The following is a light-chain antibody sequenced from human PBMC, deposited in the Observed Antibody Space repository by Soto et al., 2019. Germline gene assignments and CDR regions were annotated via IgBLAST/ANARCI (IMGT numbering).Light chain of an antibody. J-gene: IGLJ3*02. CDR3: GTWDNSMYACL. V-gene: IGLV1-51*01. CDR1: SSNIGKNF. Sequence: QSALTQPPSLSAAPGQQVTISCSGSSSNIGKNFVSWYQQLPETAPKLLIYDNDKRPSGIPDRCFASRVDTSAILTITGLQNGEAADYYCGTWDNSMYACLFGGGTKLTVL. CDR2: DND.